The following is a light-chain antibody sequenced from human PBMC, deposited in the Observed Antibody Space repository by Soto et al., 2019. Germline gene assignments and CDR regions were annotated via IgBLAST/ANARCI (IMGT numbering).Light chain of an antibody. V-gene: IGKV3-20*01. Sequence: EIVLTQSPGTLSLSPGERATLSCRARQSVSSNYLAWYQQKPGQAPRLLIYGASSRATGIPDRFSGSGSGTDFTLTISRLEPEDFVVYYCQQYGSSPPLTFGGGTKVDIK. J-gene: IGKJ4*01. CDR1: QSVSSNY. CDR3: QQYGSSPPLT. CDR2: GAS.